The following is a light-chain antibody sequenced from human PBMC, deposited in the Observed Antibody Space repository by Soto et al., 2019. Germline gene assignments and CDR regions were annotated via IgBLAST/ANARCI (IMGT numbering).Light chain of an antibody. J-gene: IGKJ1*01. Sequence: LTQPPGTLSVPPRARATLSCRASQSVTSNYLAWYQQKPGQAPRLLVYGSTSRATGISDRFSCSGSGTDGTISIIRRLSEDGPGYYYQLQGISPQTCCQGT. CDR1: QSVTSNY. V-gene: IGKV3-20*01. CDR2: GST. CDR3: QLQGISPQT.